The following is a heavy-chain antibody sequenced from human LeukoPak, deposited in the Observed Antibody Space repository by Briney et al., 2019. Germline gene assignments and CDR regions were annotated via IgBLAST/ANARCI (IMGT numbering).Heavy chain of an antibody. J-gene: IGHJ4*02. CDR2: IYPEDSDT. Sequence: GESLKISCKGSGYRFFSYWIAWVRQMPGKGPEWMGTIYPEDSDTRYNPSFQGQVTISVDNSINTAYLQWSSLKASDTAMYYCASDMQGTTVPVHWGQGTPVTVSS. D-gene: IGHD2-2*01. CDR1: GYRFFSYW. CDR3: ASDMQGTTVPVH. V-gene: IGHV5-51*01.